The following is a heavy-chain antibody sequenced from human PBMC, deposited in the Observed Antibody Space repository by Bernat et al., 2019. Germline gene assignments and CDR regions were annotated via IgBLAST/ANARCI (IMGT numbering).Heavy chain of an antibody. CDR1: GFTFSTYA. CDR3: ARVRDRGSSWYNWFDP. CDR2: ISNDGSKK. D-gene: IGHD6-13*01. Sequence: QVQLVESGGGVVQPGTSLRLSCAGSGFTFSTYAMHWVRQAPGKGLDWVAVISNDGSKKDYADSVKGRFTISRDNSKNILSLKMNSLRTEDTAIYYCARVRDRGSSWYNWFDPWGQGTLVTVSS. J-gene: IGHJ5*02. V-gene: IGHV3-30-3*01.